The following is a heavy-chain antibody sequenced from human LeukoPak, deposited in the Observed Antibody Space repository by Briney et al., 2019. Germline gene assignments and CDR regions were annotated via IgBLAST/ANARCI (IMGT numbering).Heavy chain of an antibody. CDR2: IKSKTAGGTI. D-gene: IGHD1-26*01. Sequence: KAGGSLRLSCAASGFTFSNAWMTWVRQAPGKGLGWVGRIKSKTAGGTIDYAAPVKGRFTISRDDSKNTLYLQMNSLKTEDTAVYYCTTGESMVGSTIHIRWADWGQGTLVTVSS. J-gene: IGHJ4*02. V-gene: IGHV3-15*01. CDR1: GFTFSNAW. CDR3: TTGESMVGSTIHIRWAD.